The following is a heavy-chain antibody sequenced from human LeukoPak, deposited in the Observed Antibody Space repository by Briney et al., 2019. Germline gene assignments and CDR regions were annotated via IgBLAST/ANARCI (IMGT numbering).Heavy chain of an antibody. V-gene: IGHV3-21*01. CDR1: GFTFSSYS. D-gene: IGHD6-13*01. J-gene: IGHJ4*02. CDR3: ARSSLSIAAAATDC. CDR2: ISSSSSYI. Sequence: GGSLRLSCAASGFTFSSYSMNWVRQAPGKGLEWVSSISSSSSYIYYADSVKGRFTISRDNAKNSLYLQMNGLRAEDTAVYYCARSSLSIAAAATDCWGQGTLVTVSS.